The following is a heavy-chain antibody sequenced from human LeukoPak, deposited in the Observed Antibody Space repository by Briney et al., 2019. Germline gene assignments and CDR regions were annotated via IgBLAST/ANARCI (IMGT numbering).Heavy chain of an antibody. CDR1: GFTFSSNA. D-gene: IGHD3-22*01. V-gene: IGHV3-23*01. J-gene: IGHJ4*02. Sequence: GGSLRLSCAASGFTFSSNAMSWVRQAPGKGLEWVSAISGSGGSTYYADSVKGRFTISRDNSKNTLYLQMNSLRAEDTAVYYCAKETCYYDSSGYYSNWGQGTLVTVSS. CDR3: AKETCYYDSSGYYSN. CDR2: ISGSGGST.